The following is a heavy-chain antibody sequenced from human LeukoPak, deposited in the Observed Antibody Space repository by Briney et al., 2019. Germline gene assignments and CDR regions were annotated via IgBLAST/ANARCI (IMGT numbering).Heavy chain of an antibody. Sequence: GESLKISCQGSVYSFTTYWIGWVRQMPGKGLEWMGNIYPGDSDTRYSPSFQGQVTIPADKSIRTAYLQWSRLKASDTAMYYCARHVQDYYGSGTEGLYYFDYWGQGTLVTVSS. CDR2: IYPGDSDT. D-gene: IGHD3-10*01. CDR1: VYSFTTYW. V-gene: IGHV5-51*01. CDR3: ARHVQDYYGSGTEGLYYFDY. J-gene: IGHJ4*02.